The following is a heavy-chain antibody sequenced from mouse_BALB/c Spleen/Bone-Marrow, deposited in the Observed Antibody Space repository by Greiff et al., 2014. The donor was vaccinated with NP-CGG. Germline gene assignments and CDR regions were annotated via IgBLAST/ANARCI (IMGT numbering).Heavy chain of an antibody. CDR1: GFNIEDTY. V-gene: IGHV14-3*02. D-gene: IGHD1-2*01. Sequence: EVKLEESGAELVKPGASVKLSCTASGFNIEDTYMHWVEQRPEQGLEWIGRIDPANGNTKYDPKFQGKATITADTSSNTAYLQLSSLTSEDTAVYYCAEITTAAYYVMDYRGQGTSVTVPS. J-gene: IGHJ4*01. CDR2: IDPANGNT. CDR3: AEITTAAYYVMDY.